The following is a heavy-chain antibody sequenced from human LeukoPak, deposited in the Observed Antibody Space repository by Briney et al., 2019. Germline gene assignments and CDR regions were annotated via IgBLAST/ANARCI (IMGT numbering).Heavy chain of an antibody. CDR3: ARVSYYYGSGSYRPTAVYYFDY. J-gene: IGHJ4*02. CDR1: GFTFTSYG. D-gene: IGHD3-10*01. CDR2: IRYDGNNK. Sequence: GGSLRLSCVASGFTFTSYGMHWVRQAPGKGLEWVAFIRYDGNNKYYADSVKGRFTISRDNAKNTLYLQMNSLRAEDTAVYYCARVSYYYGSGSYRPTAVYYFDYWGQGTLVTVSS. V-gene: IGHV3-30*02.